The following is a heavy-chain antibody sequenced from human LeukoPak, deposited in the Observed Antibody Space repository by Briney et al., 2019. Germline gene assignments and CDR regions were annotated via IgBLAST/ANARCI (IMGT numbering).Heavy chain of an antibody. CDR3: ARGYFQTTGVLDY. D-gene: IGHD2/OR15-2a*01. Sequence: GGSLRVPCAASGFTFSNFWMNWVRQGPGKGLESVATIKPDGKEKYHVDSVKGRFTISRDNAKNLVHLQMSSLRVEDTAVYYCARGYFQTTGVLDYWGQGILVTVSS. V-gene: IGHV3-7*05. CDR2: IKPDGKEK. CDR1: GFTFSNFW. J-gene: IGHJ4*02.